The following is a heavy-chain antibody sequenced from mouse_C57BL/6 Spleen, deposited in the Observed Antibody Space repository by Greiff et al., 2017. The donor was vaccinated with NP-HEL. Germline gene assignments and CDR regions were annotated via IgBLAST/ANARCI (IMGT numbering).Heavy chain of an antibody. CDR2: IYPSDSET. J-gene: IGHJ2*01. V-gene: IGHV1-61*01. Sequence: VQLQQPGAELVRPGSSVKLSCKASGYTFTSYWMDWVKQRPGQGLEWIGNIYPSDSETHYNQKFKDKATLTVDKSSSTAYMQLSSLTSEDSAVYYCAREGNYYGLDYWGQGTTLTVSS. CDR1: GYTFTSYW. CDR3: AREGNYYGLDY. D-gene: IGHD1-1*01.